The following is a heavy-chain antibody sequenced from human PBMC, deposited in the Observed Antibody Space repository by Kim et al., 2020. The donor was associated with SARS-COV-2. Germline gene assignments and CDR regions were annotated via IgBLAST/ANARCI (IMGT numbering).Heavy chain of an antibody. J-gene: IGHJ4*02. CDR3: ARDAGYSSGWVFDY. V-gene: IGHV3-21*01. D-gene: IGHD6-19*01. Sequence: ADSMKGRLTNTKDNAKNSLYLQMNSLRAEDTAVYYCARDAGYSSGWVFDYWGQGTLVTVSS.